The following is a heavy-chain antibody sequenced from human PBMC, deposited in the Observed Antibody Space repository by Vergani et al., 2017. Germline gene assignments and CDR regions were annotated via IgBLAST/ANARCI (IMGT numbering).Heavy chain of an antibody. V-gene: IGHV4-39*01. Sequence: QLQLQESGPGLVKPSETLSLTCTVSGGSISSSSYYWGWIRQPPGKGLEWIGRIYYSGSTYYNPSLKSRVTISVDTAKNQFSLKLSSVTAADTAVYYCARLKDFWSGHCIDYWGQGTLVTVSS. J-gene: IGHJ4*02. CDR2: IYYSGST. CDR1: GGSISSSSYY. CDR3: ARLKDFWSGHCIDY. D-gene: IGHD3-3*01.